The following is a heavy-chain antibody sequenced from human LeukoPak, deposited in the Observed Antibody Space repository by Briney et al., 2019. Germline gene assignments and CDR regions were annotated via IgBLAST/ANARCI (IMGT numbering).Heavy chain of an antibody. Sequence: GGSLRLSCAASGFTFSDYYMSWIRQAPGKELEWVSYITSGSTIYYADSVKGRFTISRDNAKNSLYLQMNSLRAEDTAVYYCARRHCSSTSCPLVDYWGQGTLVTVSS. CDR2: ITSGSTI. CDR3: ARRHCSSTSCPLVDY. J-gene: IGHJ4*02. D-gene: IGHD2-2*01. CDR1: GFTFSDYY. V-gene: IGHV3-11*04.